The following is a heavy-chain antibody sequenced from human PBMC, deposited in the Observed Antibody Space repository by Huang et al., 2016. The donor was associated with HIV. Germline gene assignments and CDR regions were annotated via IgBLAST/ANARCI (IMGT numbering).Heavy chain of an antibody. J-gene: IGHJ4*02. CDR3: ARSEPSRYYFDY. CDR2: ISNEGSTK. V-gene: IGHV3-30-3*01. Sequence: QVQLVESGGGVVQPGTSPRLSCAASGFTFSNYAMNWVRQAPGKGLEWVAVISNEGSTKYYADSVKGRFTISRDNSKNTVYLQMNSLRAEDTAVYYCARSEPSRYYFDYWGQGTLVTVSS. CDR1: GFTFSNYA.